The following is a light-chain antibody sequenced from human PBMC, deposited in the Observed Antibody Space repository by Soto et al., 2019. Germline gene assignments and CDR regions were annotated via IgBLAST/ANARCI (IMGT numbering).Light chain of an antibody. CDR1: QSISYGQ. Sequence: EIVLTQSPGTLSLSPGERATLSCRASQSISYGQLAWYQQKPGQPPRLLIYGASTRVTGIPDRFSGSGSGTDFTLTISGLEHEGFAVYYCEHYGNSRPFGGGTNVEIK. CDR2: GAS. J-gene: IGKJ4*01. CDR3: EHYGNSRP. V-gene: IGKV3-20*01.